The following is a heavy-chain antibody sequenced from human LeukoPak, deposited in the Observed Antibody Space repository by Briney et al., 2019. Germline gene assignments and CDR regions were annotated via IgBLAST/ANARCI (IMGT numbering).Heavy chain of an antibody. CDR3: STWGMSDTAISYYMDV. V-gene: IGHV3-15*01. CDR1: GFTLSDDW. CDR2: IKSKTDGGTT. Sequence: GGSLRLSCAASGFTLSDDWITWVRQAPGKGLEWVGRIKSKTDGGTTDYAAPVKGRFNISRDDSKNTLYLQMNSLKTEDTAVYYCSTWGMSDTAISYYMDVWGKGTTVTISS. D-gene: IGHD5-18*01. J-gene: IGHJ6*03.